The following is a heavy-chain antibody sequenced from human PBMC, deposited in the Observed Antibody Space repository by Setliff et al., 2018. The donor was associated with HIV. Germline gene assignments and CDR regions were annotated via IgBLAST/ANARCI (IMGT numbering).Heavy chain of an antibody. CDR2: IIPIFGTA. CDR3: ATQTVAVGAPGYFDS. V-gene: IGHV1-69*05. Sequence: SVKVSCKASGGAFSSYALSWVRQAPGQGLEWMGGIIPIFGTANYAQKFQGRVTITTDESTSTAYMELSSLRSEDTAIYYCATQTVAVGAPGYFDSWGQGTLVTSPQ. D-gene: IGHD2-15*01. J-gene: IGHJ4*02. CDR1: GGAFSSYA.